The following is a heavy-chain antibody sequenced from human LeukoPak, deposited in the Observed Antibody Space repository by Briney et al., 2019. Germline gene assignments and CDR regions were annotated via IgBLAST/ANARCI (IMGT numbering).Heavy chain of an antibody. D-gene: IGHD1-1*01. CDR2: ISSSSSYI. J-gene: IGHJ4*02. CDR1: GFTFSSYS. CDR3: ARGSGTTGAILFDY. Sequence: GSLRLSCAASGFTFSSYSMNWVRQAPGKGLEWVSSISSSSSYIYYADSVKGRFTISRDNAKNSLYLQMNSLRAEDTAVYYCARGSGTTGAILFDYWGQGTLVTVSS. V-gene: IGHV3-21*01.